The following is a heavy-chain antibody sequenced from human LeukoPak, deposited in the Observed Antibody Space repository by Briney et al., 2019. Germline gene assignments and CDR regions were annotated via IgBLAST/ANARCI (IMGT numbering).Heavy chain of an antibody. V-gene: IGHV3-30-3*01. J-gene: IGHJ4*02. CDR3: ARDTKSFYDFWSGGIIGY. CDR2: ISYDGSNK. D-gene: IGHD3-3*01. Sequence: GGSLRLSCVASGFSFTGYWMSWVRQAPGKGLEWVAVISYDGSNKYYADSVKGRFTISRDNSKNTLYLQMNSLRAEDTAVYYCARDTKSFYDFWSGGIIGYWGQGTLVTVSS. CDR1: GFSFTGYW.